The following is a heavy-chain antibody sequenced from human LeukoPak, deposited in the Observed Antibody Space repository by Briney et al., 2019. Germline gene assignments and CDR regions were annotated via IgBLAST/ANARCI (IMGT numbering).Heavy chain of an antibody. CDR2: IRSKANSYAT. V-gene: IGHV3-73*01. CDR1: GFTFSGSA. Sequence: QPGGSLRLSCAASGFTFSGSAMHWVRQASGKGLEWVGRIRSKANSYATAYAASVKGRFTISRDDSKNTAYLQMNSLKTEDTAVYYCTRFYCSGGSCYSGYWGQGTLVTVSS. D-gene: IGHD2-15*01. J-gene: IGHJ4*02. CDR3: TRFYCSGGSCYSGY.